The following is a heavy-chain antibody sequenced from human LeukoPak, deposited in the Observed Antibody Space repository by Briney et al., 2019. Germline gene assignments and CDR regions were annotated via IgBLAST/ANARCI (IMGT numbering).Heavy chain of an antibody. J-gene: IGHJ4*02. Sequence: GGSLRLSCAASGFTFSSSAMSWVCQAPGKGLEWVSAISNNGGYTYYADSVQGRFTISRDNSKSTLCLQMNSLRAEDTAVYYCAKQLGYCSDGSCYFPYWGQGTLVTVSS. CDR2: ISNNGGYT. V-gene: IGHV3-23*01. CDR1: GFTFSSSA. D-gene: IGHD2-15*01. CDR3: AKQLGYCSDGSCYFPY.